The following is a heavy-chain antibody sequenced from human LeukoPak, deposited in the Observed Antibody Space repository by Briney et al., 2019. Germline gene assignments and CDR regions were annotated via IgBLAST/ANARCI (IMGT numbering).Heavy chain of an antibody. V-gene: IGHV1-18*01. CDR1: GYSFTSFG. D-gene: IGHD5-18*01. J-gene: IGHJ4*02. CDR2: SSAYNGNT. Sequence: ASVKVSCKASGYSFTSFGISWVRQAHGQGLEWMGWSSAYNGNTNYVQKFQGRVTMTTDTSTSTAYMELRSLRSDDTAVFYCVRDLGVDTSMIFFDFWGQGTLVTVSS. CDR3: VRDLGVDTSMIFFDF.